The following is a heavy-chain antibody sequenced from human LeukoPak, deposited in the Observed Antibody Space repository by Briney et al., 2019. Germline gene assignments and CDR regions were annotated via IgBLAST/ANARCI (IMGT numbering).Heavy chain of an antibody. CDR1: GFTFSSYM. CDR3: ATETNGRHYDY. D-gene: IGHD1-14*01. J-gene: IGHJ4*02. Sequence: GSLRLSCAASGFTFSSYMMTWVRQAPGKGLEWVANIKPDGGEKFYVDSVRGRFTISRDNANNFLYLQMNSLRAEDTAVYYCATETNGRHYDYWGQGTLLTVSS. CDR2: IKPDGGEK. V-gene: IGHV3-7*01.